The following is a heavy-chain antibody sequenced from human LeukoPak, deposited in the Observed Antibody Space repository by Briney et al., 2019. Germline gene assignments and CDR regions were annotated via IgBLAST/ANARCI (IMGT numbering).Heavy chain of an antibody. J-gene: IGHJ4*02. CDR2: IIPILGIA. CDR3: ARGRDGYNSFDY. V-gene: IGHV1-69*04. Sequence: ASVKVSCKASGGTFSSSAISWVRQAPGQGLEWMGRIIPILGIANYAQKFQGRVTITADKSTSTAYMELSSLRSEDTAVYYCARGRDGYNSFDYWGQGTLVTVSS. D-gene: IGHD5-24*01. CDR1: GGTFSSSA.